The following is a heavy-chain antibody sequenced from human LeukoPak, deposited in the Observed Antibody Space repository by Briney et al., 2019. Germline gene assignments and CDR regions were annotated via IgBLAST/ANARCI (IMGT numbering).Heavy chain of an antibody. V-gene: IGHV1-2*02. Sequence: ASVKVSCKASGYTFTGYYMHWVRQAPGQGLEWMGWINPNSGGTNYAQKFQGRVTMTRNTSISTAYMELSSLRSEDTAVYYCARRRETYYDFWSGIYYFDYWGQGTLVTVSS. CDR3: ARRRETYYDFWSGIYYFDY. CDR2: INPNSGGT. CDR1: GYTFTGYY. D-gene: IGHD3-3*01. J-gene: IGHJ4*02.